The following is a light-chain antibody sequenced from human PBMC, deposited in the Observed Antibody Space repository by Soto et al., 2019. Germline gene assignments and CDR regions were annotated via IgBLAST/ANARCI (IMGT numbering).Light chain of an antibody. CDR2: EVR. Sequence: QSVLTQPASVSGSPGQSITISCTGTSSDVGGYNYVSWYQQYPGKAPKLMIYEVRNRPSGVSNRFSGSTSGNTASLTISGLQAEDEADYYCNSYTSSTTVVFGGGTKLTVL. V-gene: IGLV2-14*01. CDR1: SSDVGGYNY. CDR3: NSYTSSTTVV. J-gene: IGLJ2*01.